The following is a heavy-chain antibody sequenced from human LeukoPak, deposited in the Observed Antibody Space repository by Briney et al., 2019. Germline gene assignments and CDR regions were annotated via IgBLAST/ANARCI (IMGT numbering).Heavy chain of an antibody. D-gene: IGHD3-16*02. CDR3: TTDVGSYRHYYYYMDV. CDR2: IKSKTDGGTT. Sequence: PGGSLRLSCAASGFTFSNYGMHWVRQAPGKGLEWVGRIKSKTDGGTTDYAAPVKGRFTISRDDSKNTLYLQMNSLKTEDTAVYYCTTDVGSYRHYYYYMDVWGKGTTVTVSS. V-gene: IGHV3-15*01. J-gene: IGHJ6*03. CDR1: GFTFSNYG.